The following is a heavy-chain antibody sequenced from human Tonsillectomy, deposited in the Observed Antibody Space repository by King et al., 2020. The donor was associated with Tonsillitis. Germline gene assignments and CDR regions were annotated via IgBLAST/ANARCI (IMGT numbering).Heavy chain of an antibody. J-gene: IGHJ6*03. V-gene: IGHV3-49*04. CDR3: TREGNYYDSSGYYYDYYYYYMDV. D-gene: IGHD3-22*01. CDR2: IRSKAYGGTT. Sequence: VQLVESGGGLVQPGRSLRLSCTASGFTFGDYGMSWVRQAPGKGLEWVGCIRSKAYGGTTEYAASVKGRFTISRDDSKSIAYLQMNSLKTEDTAVYYCTREGNYYDSSGYYYDYYYYYMDVWGKGTTVTVSS. CDR1: GFTFGDYG.